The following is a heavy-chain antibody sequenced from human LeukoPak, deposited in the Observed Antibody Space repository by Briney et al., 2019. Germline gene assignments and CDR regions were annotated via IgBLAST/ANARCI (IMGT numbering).Heavy chain of an antibody. CDR2: ISSSGSTI. J-gene: IGHJ3*02. Sequence: GGSLRLSCAASGFTFISYEMNWVRQAPGKGLEWVSYISSSGSTIYYVDSVKGRFTISRDNAKNSLYLQMKSLRAEDTAVYYCARLEGGSDTFDIWGQGTMVTVSS. CDR3: ARLEGGSDTFDI. D-gene: IGHD1-26*01. CDR1: GFTFISYE. V-gene: IGHV3-48*03.